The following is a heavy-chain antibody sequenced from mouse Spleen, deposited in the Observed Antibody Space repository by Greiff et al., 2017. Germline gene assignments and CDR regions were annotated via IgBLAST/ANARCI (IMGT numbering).Heavy chain of an antibody. CDR1: GYSITSGYY. CDR2: ISYDGSN. CDR3: ARLDYRYDGFAY. J-gene: IGHJ3*01. V-gene: IGHV3-6*01. D-gene: IGHD2-14*01. Sequence: DVKLQESGPGLVKPSQSLSLTCSVTGYSITSGYYWNWIRQFPGNKLEWMGYISYDGSNNYNPSLKNRISITRDTSKNQFFLKLNSVTTEDTATYYCARLDYRYDGFAYWGQGTLVTVSA.